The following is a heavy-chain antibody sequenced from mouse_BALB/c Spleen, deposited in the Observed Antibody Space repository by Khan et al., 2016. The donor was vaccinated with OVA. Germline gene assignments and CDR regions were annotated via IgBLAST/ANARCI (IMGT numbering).Heavy chain of an antibody. CDR3: ARIKKIVATYFDY. V-gene: IGHV1S81*02. D-gene: IGHD1-1*01. CDR2: TNPTNGRT. Sequence: QVQLQQSGAELVKAGASVKMSCKASGYTFTSYWMNWVKQRLGQGLEWFAETNPTNGRTYYNEKFKSKATLTIAKSFSPAYMLLSGPTFEDSAVYYCARIKKIVATYFDYGGQGTTLTVSS. CDR1: GYTFTSYW. J-gene: IGHJ2*01.